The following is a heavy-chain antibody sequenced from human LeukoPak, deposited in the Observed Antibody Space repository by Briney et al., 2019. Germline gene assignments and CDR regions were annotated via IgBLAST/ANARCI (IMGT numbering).Heavy chain of an antibody. Sequence: GGSLRLSCAASGFTFSSYAMHWVRQAPGKGLEYVSAISSNGGSTYYANSAKGRFTISRDNSKNTLYLQMGSLRAEDMAVYYCARGFKFGDYVWGSYRYTVATYFDYWGQGTLVTVSS. J-gene: IGHJ4*02. CDR3: ARGFKFGDYVWGSYRYTVATYFDY. CDR1: GFTFSSYA. V-gene: IGHV3-64*01. D-gene: IGHD3-16*02. CDR2: ISSNGGST.